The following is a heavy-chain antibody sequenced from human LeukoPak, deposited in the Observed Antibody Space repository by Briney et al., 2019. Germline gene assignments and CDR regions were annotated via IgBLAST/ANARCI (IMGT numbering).Heavy chain of an antibody. V-gene: IGHV1-18*01. CDR1: GYTFTSYG. D-gene: IGHD3-10*01. CDR3: ARPMVDYGSGSYYNN. Sequence: ASVKVSCKASGYTFTSYGISWVRQAPGQGLEWMGWISAYNGNTNNAQKLQGRVTMTTDTSTSTAYMELRSLRSDDTAVYYCARPMVDYGSGSYYNNWGQGTLVTVSS. J-gene: IGHJ4*02. CDR2: ISAYNGNT.